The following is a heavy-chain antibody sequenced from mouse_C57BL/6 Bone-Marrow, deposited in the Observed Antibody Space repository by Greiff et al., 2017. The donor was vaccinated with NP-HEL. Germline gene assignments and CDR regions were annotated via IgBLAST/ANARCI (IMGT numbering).Heavy chain of an antibody. CDR1: GFTFSSYG. CDR2: ISSGGSYT. CDR3: ARPNYYYGRAWFAY. J-gene: IGHJ3*01. D-gene: IGHD1-1*01. Sequence: EVMLVESGGDLVKPGGSLKLSCAASGFTFSSYGMSWVRQTPDKRLGWVATISSGGSYTYYPDSVKGRFTISRANAKNTLYLQMSSLKSEDTAMYYCARPNYYYGRAWFAYWGQGTLVTVSA. V-gene: IGHV5-6*01.